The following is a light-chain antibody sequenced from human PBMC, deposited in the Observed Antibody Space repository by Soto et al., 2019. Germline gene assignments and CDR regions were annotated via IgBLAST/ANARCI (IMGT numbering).Light chain of an antibody. Sequence: DIQMTQSPYTLSASVGDRVTITCRASQSLTNWLAWYQQKPGKAPNLLIYDASRLQSGIPSRFSGSGSGTEFTLTISSLQPDDFATYYCQQYTTYPYSFGQGTTLEIK. J-gene: IGKJ2*03. CDR3: QQYTTYPYS. V-gene: IGKV1-5*01. CDR1: QSLTNW. CDR2: DAS.